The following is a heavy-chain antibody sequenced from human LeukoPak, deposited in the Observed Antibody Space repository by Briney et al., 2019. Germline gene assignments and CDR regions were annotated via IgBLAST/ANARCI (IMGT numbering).Heavy chain of an antibody. CDR2: ISSSSSTI. Sequence: GGSLRLSCAASGFTFSSYSMNWVRQAPGKGLEWVSYISSSSSTIYYADSVKGRFTVSRDDSKNTVYLQMDSLRGDDTAVYHCARDAQRWQQLPHYWYLDLWGRGTLVTVSS. D-gene: IGHD5-24*01. CDR1: GFTFSSYS. CDR3: ARDAQRWQQLPHYWYLDL. J-gene: IGHJ2*01. V-gene: IGHV3-48*01.